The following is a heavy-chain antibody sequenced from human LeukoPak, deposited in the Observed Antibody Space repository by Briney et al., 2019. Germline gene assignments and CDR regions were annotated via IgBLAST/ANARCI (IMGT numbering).Heavy chain of an antibody. J-gene: IGHJ4*02. CDR2: INPNSGGT. CDR3: ARPYYDFWSGYNIYYFDY. D-gene: IGHD3-3*01. Sequence: ASVKVSCKASGYTFTGYYMHWVRQAPGQGLEWMGWINPNSGGTNYAQKFQGRVTMTRDTSISTAYMELSRLRSDDTAVYYCARPYYDFWSGYNIYYFDYWGQGTLVTVFS. V-gene: IGHV1-2*02. CDR1: GYTFTGYY.